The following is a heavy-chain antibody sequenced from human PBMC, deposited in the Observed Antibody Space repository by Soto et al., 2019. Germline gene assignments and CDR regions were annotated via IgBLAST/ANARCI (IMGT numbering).Heavy chain of an antibody. CDR2: ISHDGSSQ. J-gene: IGHJ4*02. V-gene: IGHV3-30*18. Sequence: QVQLAESGGGVVQPGRSLRLSCVASGFTFSDYGMHWVRQAPGKGLEWLTIISHDGSSQNFADSVKGRFTISRDNSKNPLYLQMNSLRAEETAMYYCAKGSTSWYYPHLDYWGQGTLVTVSS. D-gene: IGHD6-13*01. CDR1: GFTFSDYG. CDR3: AKGSTSWYYPHLDY.